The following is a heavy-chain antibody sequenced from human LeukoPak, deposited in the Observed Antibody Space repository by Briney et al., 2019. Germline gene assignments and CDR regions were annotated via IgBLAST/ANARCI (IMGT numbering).Heavy chain of an antibody. CDR1: GYSFTNTF. CDR2: IYPGDSDT. D-gene: IGHD6-13*01. CDR3: ARPIAPAGTDLGY. V-gene: IGHV5-51*01. J-gene: IGHJ4*02. Sequence: GESLNSSCKASGYSFTNTFIGWVRQMPGKGLDWMGIIYPGDSDTRYSPSFQGQVTISADKSITTAYLQWSSLKASDTAMYYCARPIAPAGTDLGYWGQGTLVTVSS.